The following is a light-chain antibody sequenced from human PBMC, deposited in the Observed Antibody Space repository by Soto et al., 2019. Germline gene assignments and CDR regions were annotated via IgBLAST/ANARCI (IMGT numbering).Light chain of an antibody. Sequence: QSVLTQPPAASGTPGQRVTVSCSGSISNIGSNTVNWYQQLPGTAPKLLIYSNNQRPSGVPDRFSGSKSGTSASLAISGLQSEDEADYYCAAWDDSLNVTVVFGGGTKVTVL. V-gene: IGLV1-44*01. CDR1: ISNIGSNT. J-gene: IGLJ2*01. CDR2: SNN. CDR3: AAWDDSLNVTVV.